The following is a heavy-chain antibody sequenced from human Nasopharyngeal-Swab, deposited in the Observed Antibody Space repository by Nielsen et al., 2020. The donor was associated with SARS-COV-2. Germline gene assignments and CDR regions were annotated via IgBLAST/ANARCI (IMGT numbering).Heavy chain of an antibody. Sequence: GESLKISCAASGFTFSSYAMSWVRQAPGKGLEWVSYISSSGSTIYYADSVKGRFTISRDNAKNSLYLQMNSLRAEDTAVYYCATSLLLNAFDIWGQGTMVTVSS. CDR3: ATSLLLNAFDI. CDR2: ISSSGSTI. V-gene: IGHV3-48*03. D-gene: IGHD2/OR15-2a*01. CDR1: GFTFSSYA. J-gene: IGHJ3*02.